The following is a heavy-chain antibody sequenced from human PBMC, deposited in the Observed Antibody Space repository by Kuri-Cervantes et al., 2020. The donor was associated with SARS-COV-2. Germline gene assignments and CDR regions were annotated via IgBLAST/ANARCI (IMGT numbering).Heavy chain of an antibody. CDR3: AIGGNYWHA. D-gene: IGHD1-1*01. Sequence: GESLKISCAASGFTFSSYAMSWVRQAPGKGLEWVSSISSSSSYIYYADSVKGRFTISRDNAKNSLYLQMNSLRTDDMAVYYCAIGGNYWHAWGQGTLVTVSS. CDR1: GFTFSSYA. CDR2: ISSSSSYI. J-gene: IGHJ5*02. V-gene: IGHV3-21*01.